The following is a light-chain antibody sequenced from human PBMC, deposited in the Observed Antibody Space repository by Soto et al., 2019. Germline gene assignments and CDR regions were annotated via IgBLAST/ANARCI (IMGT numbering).Light chain of an antibody. CDR3: QQYNNWPPIT. J-gene: IGKJ5*01. CDR2: GAS. CDR1: QSVSSN. Sequence: EIVMTQSPATLSVSPCERATLSCRASQSVSSNLAWYQQKPGQAPRLLIYGASTRATGIPARFSGSGSGTEFTLTISSLQSEDFAVYCCQQYNNWPPITFGQGTRLEIK. V-gene: IGKV3-15*01.